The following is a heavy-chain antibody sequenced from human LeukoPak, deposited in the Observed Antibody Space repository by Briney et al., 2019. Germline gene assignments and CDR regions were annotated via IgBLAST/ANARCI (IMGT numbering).Heavy chain of an antibody. CDR2: ISGDASVS. J-gene: IGHJ3*02. Sequence: GGSLRLSCAGSGFTFRFYAMTWVRQVPGQGLEWVSGISGDASVSKDADSVKGRFNISRDNSKNTLYLQLNSLRVEDTAIYYYAKAYSSSLYGYAIHICGQGTMVTVSP. D-gene: IGHD6-13*01. V-gene: IGHV3-23*01. CDR1: GFTFRFYA. CDR3: AKAYSSSLYGYAIHI.